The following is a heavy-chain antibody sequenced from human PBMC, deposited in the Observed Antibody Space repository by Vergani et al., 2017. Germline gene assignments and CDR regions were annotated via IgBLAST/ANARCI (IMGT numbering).Heavy chain of an antibody. J-gene: IGHJ5*02. CDR1: GASIRSSNYY. Sequence: QLQLQESGPGLVKPSATLSLTCSVSGASIRSSNYYWGWIRQPPGKGLEVIASIYYSGSNYYNPSLKGRVTISVDTSKNQFSLKLSSVTAADTAVYFCARHSTVEWLVKLGWIDPWGQGILVTVSS. D-gene: IGHD6-19*01. V-gene: IGHV4-39*01. CDR3: ARHSTVEWLVKLGWIDP. CDR2: IYYSGSN.